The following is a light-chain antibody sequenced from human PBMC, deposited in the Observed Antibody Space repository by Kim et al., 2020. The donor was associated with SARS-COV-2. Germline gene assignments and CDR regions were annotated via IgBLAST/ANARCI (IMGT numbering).Light chain of an antibody. CDR3: QVWDSNSDLVV. CDR2: DDR. V-gene: IGLV3-21*02. Sequence: APGETARITCGRNNIASRSVHWYQQKPGQAPVLVMSDDRKRPSGIPERFSGSNSGNTAALTISRVEAGDEADYFCQVWDSNSDLVVFGGGTQLTVL. J-gene: IGLJ2*01. CDR1: NIASRS.